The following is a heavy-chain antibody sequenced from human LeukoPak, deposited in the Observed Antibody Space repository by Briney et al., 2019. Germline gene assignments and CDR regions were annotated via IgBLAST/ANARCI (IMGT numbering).Heavy chain of an antibody. CDR1: GFTFSSYS. Sequence: GGSLRLSCTVSGFTFSSYSMNWVRQAPGKGLEWVSSISTMSNYIFYGDSVKGRFTISRDNAKNSVYLQMNSLRPEDTAVYYCSRDRLGGLDLWGQGTLVTVSS. CDR3: SRDRLGGLDL. CDR2: ISTMSNYI. V-gene: IGHV3-21*01. D-gene: IGHD5-12*01. J-gene: IGHJ5*02.